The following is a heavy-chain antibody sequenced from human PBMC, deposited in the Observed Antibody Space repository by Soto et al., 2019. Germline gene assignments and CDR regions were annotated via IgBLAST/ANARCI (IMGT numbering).Heavy chain of an antibody. CDR2: TIPALGKT. Sequence: GASVKGSCKTSGDNFKKNVFTWARQAPGQGLEWMGGTIPALGKTHYIEKFQGRVTITVDDATRTVYMEVRDLTSEDTAIYYCARGPFRPSAMDVWGQGTTVTVSS. CDR3: ARGPFRPSAMDV. J-gene: IGHJ6*02. CDR1: GDNFKKNV. D-gene: IGHD3-10*01. V-gene: IGHV1-69*10.